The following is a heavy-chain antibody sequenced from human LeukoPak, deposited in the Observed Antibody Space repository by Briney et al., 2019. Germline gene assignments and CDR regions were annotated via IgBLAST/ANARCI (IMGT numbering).Heavy chain of an antibody. Sequence: ASVKVSCKASGYSFTSHYMHWVRQAPGQGLEWMGWINPNSGGTNYAQKFQGRVTMTRDTSISTAYMELSRLRSDDTAVYYCARGRHSDIVVVPAALQYYYYMDVWGKGTTVTVSS. J-gene: IGHJ6*03. CDR3: ARGRHSDIVVVPAALQYYYYMDV. D-gene: IGHD2-2*02. V-gene: IGHV1-2*02. CDR2: INPNSGGT. CDR1: GYSFTSHY.